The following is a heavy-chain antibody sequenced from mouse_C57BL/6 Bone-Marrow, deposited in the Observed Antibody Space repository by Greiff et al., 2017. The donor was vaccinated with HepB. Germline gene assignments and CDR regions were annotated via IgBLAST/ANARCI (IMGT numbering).Heavy chain of an antibody. CDR1: GYTFTSYW. V-gene: IGHV1-5*01. D-gene: IGHD1-1*01. Sequence: VQLKESGTVLARPGASVKMSCKTSGYTFTSYWMHWVKQRPGQGLEWIGAIYPGNSDTSYNQKFKGKAKLTAVTSASTAYMELSSLTNEDSAVYYCTRGRGYGRSSYWYFDVWGTGTTVTVSS. CDR3: TRGRGYGRSSYWYFDV. CDR2: IYPGNSDT. J-gene: IGHJ1*03.